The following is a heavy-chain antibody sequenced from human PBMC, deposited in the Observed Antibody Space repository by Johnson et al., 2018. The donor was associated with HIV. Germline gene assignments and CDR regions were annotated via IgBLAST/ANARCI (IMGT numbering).Heavy chain of an antibody. D-gene: IGHD3-22*01. CDR2: IKSKTEGGTT. V-gene: IGHV3-15*01. CDR1: GLNFSDYS. CDR3: TTAGSSGSAHAFDI. Sequence: VQLVESGGGVVQPGTSMRLSCVVSGLNFSDYSMQWVRQGPGQGLEWVGRIKSKTEGGTTDYADHVKGRFTSSRDDSKNTLFLQMNSLKIEDTATYYCTTAGSSGSAHAFDIWGQGTRVTVSS. J-gene: IGHJ3*02.